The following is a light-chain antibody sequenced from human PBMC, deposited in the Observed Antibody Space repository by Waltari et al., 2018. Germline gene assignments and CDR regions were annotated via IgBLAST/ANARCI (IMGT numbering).Light chain of an antibody. CDR2: DVV. Sequence: QSVLTQPASVSGSPGQSITISCTGTSSDVGGYDYVSCYQQSPAKAPKLILYDVVKRPSGVSTRFSASKSDNTASLTISGLQAEDEGDYYCCSYKRGATWVFGGGTALTVL. CDR1: SSDVGGYDY. J-gene: IGLJ3*02. CDR3: CSYKRGATWV. V-gene: IGLV2-14*03.